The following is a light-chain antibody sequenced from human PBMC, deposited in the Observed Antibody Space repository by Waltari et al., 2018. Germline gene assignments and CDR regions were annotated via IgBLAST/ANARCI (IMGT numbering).Light chain of an antibody. Sequence: DIQMTQSPSSLSASVGDRVTITCRASQDIGNYLAWYQQKPGKPPRLLIYDASTLQSAVPSRLSGSGSGTDFTLTISSLQPEDVATYYCQKYNTAPPLYALGQGTKLEIK. CDR3: QKYNTAPPLYA. V-gene: IGKV1-27*01. CDR1: QDIGNY. CDR2: DAS. J-gene: IGKJ2*01.